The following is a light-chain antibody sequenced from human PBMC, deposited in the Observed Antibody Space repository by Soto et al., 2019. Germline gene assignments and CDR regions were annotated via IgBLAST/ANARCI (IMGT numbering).Light chain of an antibody. CDR1: QSVSSAY. V-gene: IGKV3-20*01. CDR2: GAS. CDR3: QQYGGSPPIT. J-gene: IGKJ5*01. Sequence: EIVLTQSPGTLSLSPGERATLSCRASQSVSSAYLAWYQQKPGQAPRLLISGASSRATGIPDRFSGSGSETDFTITISRLEPEDFEVYFCQQYGGSPPITFGQGTRLDI.